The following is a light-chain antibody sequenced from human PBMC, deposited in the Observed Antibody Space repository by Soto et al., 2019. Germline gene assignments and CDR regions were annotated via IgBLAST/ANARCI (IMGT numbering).Light chain of an antibody. J-gene: IGKJ5*01. CDR1: QTVSRT. V-gene: IGKV3-15*01. Sequence: EVVITHSPATLSVSPVERATLSFRASQTVSRTLAWYQQRPGQAPRLLIYDISNRATGVPARFSGSGSETEFTLTIRSLQSEDFAVYFCQQYNNWPSFGQGTRLEIK. CDR3: QQYNNWPS. CDR2: DIS.